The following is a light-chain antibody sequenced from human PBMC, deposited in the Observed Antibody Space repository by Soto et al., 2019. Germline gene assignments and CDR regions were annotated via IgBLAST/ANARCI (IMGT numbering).Light chain of an antibody. V-gene: IGKV3-15*01. CDR1: QSVSSN. CDR3: QQYGSSPPIT. Sequence: EIVMTQSPATLSVSPGERATLSCRASQSVSSNLAWYQQKPGQSPRLLIYGTSTRATGIPARFSGSGSGTDFTLTISRLEPEDFAVYYCQQYGSSPPITFGGGTKVDIK. J-gene: IGKJ4*01. CDR2: GTS.